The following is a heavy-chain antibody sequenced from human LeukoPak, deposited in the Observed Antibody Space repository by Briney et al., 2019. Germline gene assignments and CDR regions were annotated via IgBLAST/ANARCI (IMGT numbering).Heavy chain of an antibody. Sequence: PSETLSLTCAVYGGSFSGYYWSWIRQPPGKGLEWIGEINHSGSTNYNPSLKSRVTTSVDTSKNQFSLKLSSVTAADTAVYYCARIKYYFDYWGQGTLVTVSS. J-gene: IGHJ4*02. CDR2: INHSGST. CDR1: GGSFSGYY. V-gene: IGHV4-34*01. CDR3: ARIKYYFDY.